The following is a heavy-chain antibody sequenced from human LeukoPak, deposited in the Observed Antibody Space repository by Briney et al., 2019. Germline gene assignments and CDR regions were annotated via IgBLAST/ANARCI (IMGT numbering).Heavy chain of an antibody. CDR2: IYYSGST. Sequence: SETLSLTCTLSGRSISSYYWSWLRQPPGKGLEWIGYIYYSGSTNYNPSRKSRVTISVDTSKNQFSLKLSSVTAADTAVYYCARDYYYYYMDVWGKGTTVTVSS. J-gene: IGHJ6*03. V-gene: IGHV4-59*01. CDR3: ARDYYYYYMDV. CDR1: GRSISSYY.